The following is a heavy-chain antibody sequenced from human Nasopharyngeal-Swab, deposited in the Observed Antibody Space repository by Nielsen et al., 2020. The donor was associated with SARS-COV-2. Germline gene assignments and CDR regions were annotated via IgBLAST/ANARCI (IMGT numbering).Heavy chain of an antibody. V-gene: IGHV3-20*01. J-gene: IGHJ6*02. CDR1: GFTFDDYG. D-gene: IGHD3-3*01. CDR2: INWNGGST. Sequence: GGSLRLSCAASGFTFDDYGMSWVRQAPGKGLEWVSGINWNGGSTGYADSVKGRFTISRDNAKNSLYLQMNSLRAEDTALYHCARGTRYDFWSGYYFYYYYGMDVWGQGTTVTVSS. CDR3: ARGTRYDFWSGYYFYYYYGMDV.